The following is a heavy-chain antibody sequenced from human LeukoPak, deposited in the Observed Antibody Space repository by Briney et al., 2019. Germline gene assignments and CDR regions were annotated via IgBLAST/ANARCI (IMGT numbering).Heavy chain of an antibody. CDR2: ITSSSSYI. V-gene: IGHV3-21*01. Sequence: AGGSLRLSCAASGFTFSTYTMNWVRQAPGKGLEWVSSITSSSSYIYYADSVKGRFTISRDNAKNSLYLQMNSLRAEDTAVYYCARDRDNYDFWSGLTSYYFDYWGQGTLVTVSS. CDR1: GFTFSTYT. CDR3: ARDRDNYDFWSGLTSYYFDY. D-gene: IGHD3-3*01. J-gene: IGHJ4*02.